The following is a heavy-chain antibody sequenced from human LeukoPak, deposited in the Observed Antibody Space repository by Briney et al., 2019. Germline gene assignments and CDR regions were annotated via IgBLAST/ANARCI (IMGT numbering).Heavy chain of an antibody. CDR3: AKTLYSSIAARPFDP. D-gene: IGHD6-6*01. J-gene: IGHJ5*02. CDR2: ISGSGGST. V-gene: IGHV3-23*01. CDR1: GFTFSSYA. Sequence: PGGSLRLSCAAPGFTFSSYAMSWVRQAPGKGLEWVSAISGSGGSTYYADSVKGRFTISRDNSKNTLYLQMNSLRAEDTAVYYCAKTLYSSIAARPFDPWGQGTLVTVSS.